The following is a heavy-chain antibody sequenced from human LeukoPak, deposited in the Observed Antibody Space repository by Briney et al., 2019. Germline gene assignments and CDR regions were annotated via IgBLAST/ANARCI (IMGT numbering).Heavy chain of an antibody. V-gene: IGHV4-39*02. CDR2: IYYTGST. D-gene: IGHD1-26*01. CDR3: ARERYSGSRNPYFDY. CDR1: GDSISDSDYY. Sequence: SETLSLTCTVSGDSISDSDYYWGWIRQPPGKGLEWIGSIYYTGSTCYNPSLKSRLTISVDTSNSQFSLKLNSVTAADTAVYYCARERYSGSRNPYFDYWGQGTLVTVSS. J-gene: IGHJ4*02.